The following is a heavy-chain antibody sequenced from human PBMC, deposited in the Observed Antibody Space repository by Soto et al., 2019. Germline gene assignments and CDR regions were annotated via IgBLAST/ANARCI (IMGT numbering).Heavy chain of an antibody. CDR3: VKDEYDSSGYRFDP. D-gene: IGHD3-22*01. J-gene: IGHJ5*02. V-gene: IGHV3-64D*06. CDR2: ISSNGGST. Sequence: WGSMRLSCSASGFTFSSYAMHWVRQAPGKGLEYVSAISSNGGSTYYADSVKGRFTISRDNSKNTLYLQMSSLRAEDTAVYYCVKDEYDSSGYRFDPWGQGTLVTVSS. CDR1: GFTFSSYA.